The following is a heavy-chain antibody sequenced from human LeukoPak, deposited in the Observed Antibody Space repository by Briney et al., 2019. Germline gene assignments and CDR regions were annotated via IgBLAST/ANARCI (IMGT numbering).Heavy chain of an antibody. CDR3: ARRDLITGTTDY. V-gene: IGHV4-59*01. D-gene: IGHD1-7*01. Sequence: SETLSLNCTVSGGSIRGYYWSWVRQPPGKGLEWIGYIYYSGSTNYNPSLKSRVTISVDTSKNQFSLKLSSVTAADTAVYYCARRDLITGTTDYWGQGILVTVSS. J-gene: IGHJ4*02. CDR1: GGSIRGYY. CDR2: IYYSGST.